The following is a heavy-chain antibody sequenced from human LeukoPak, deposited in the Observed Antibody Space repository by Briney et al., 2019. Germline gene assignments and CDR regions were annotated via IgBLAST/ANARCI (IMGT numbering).Heavy chain of an antibody. CDR1: GFTFSNAW. CDR3: HLGARTYYYDSSGYYRDAFDI. CDR2: IKSKTDGGTT. V-gene: IGHV3-15*01. J-gene: IGHJ3*02. D-gene: IGHD3-22*01. Sequence: KSGGSLRLSCAASGFTFSNAWMSWVRQAPGKGLEWVGRIKSKTDGGTTDYAAPVKGRFTISRDDSKNTLYLQMNSLKTEDTAVYYCHLGARTYYYDSSGYYRDAFDIWGQGTMVTVSS.